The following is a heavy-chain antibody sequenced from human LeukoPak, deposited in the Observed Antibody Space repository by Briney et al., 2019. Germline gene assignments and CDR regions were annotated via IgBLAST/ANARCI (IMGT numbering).Heavy chain of an antibody. D-gene: IGHD5-18*01. J-gene: IGHJ4*02. Sequence: SETLSLTCTVSGGSISSSSYYWGWIRQPPGKGLEWIGSIYYSGSTYYNPSLKSRVTISVDTSKNQFSLKLSSVTAADTAVYYCARDGYSYGWFYWGRGTLVTVSS. CDR2: IYYSGST. CDR3: ARDGYSYGWFY. V-gene: IGHV4-39*07. CDR1: GGSISSSSYY.